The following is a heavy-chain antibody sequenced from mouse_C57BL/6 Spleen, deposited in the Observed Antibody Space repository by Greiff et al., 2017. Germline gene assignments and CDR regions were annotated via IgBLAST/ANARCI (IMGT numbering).Heavy chain of an antibody. J-gene: IGHJ4*01. CDR1: GYTFTSYW. CDR3: AREFGSSCKMDY. Sequence: QVQLQQSGAELAKPGASVKLSCKASGYTFTSYWMHWVKQRPGQGLEWIGYINPSSGYTKYNQKFKDKDTLTADKSSSTAYMQLSSLTYEDAAVYYCAREFGSSCKMDYWGQGTSVTVSS. D-gene: IGHD1-1*01. V-gene: IGHV1-7*01. CDR2: INPSSGYT.